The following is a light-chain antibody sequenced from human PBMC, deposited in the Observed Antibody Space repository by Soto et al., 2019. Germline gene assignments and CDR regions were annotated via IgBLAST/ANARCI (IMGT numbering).Light chain of an antibody. Sequence: QSALTQPRSVSGSPGQSVTISCTGTSSDVGNYNYVSWYQQYPGKAPKLIIYDVSKRPSGVPDRFSGSKSGNTASLTISGLQAEDEAAYYCSSYAGSYVFGTGTKLTVL. CDR2: DVS. V-gene: IGLV2-11*01. CDR1: SSDVGNYNY. CDR3: SSYAGSYV. J-gene: IGLJ1*01.